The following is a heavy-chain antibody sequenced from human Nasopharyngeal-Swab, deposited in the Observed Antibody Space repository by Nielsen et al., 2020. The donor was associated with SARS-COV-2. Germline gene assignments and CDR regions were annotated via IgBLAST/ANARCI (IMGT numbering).Heavy chain of an antibody. D-gene: IGHD6-25*01. Sequence: GGSLRLSCTASGFTFSSYSINWVRQAPGKGLEWVSSINSGNNYIFYADSVKGRFTISRDNDKNSVYLQMNSLRVEDTAVYYCAKDVGTDAAATDSDAFDIWGQGTMVTVSS. CDR1: GFTFSSYS. J-gene: IGHJ3*02. CDR3: AKDVGTDAAATDSDAFDI. V-gene: IGHV3-21*01. CDR2: INSGNNYI.